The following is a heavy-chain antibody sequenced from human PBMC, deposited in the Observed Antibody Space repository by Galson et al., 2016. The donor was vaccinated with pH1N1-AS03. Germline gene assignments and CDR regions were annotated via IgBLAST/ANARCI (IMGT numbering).Heavy chain of an antibody. J-gene: IGHJ3*01. CDR2: INPYNGNT. CDR1: GYTFTTYG. CDR3: AKSEGWWAFYV. Sequence: SVKVSCKASGYTFTTYGLTWVRQAPGQGLEWMAWINPYNGNTNYAQRFQGRLTMTTDTSTSTAYMELRSLRPEDTAIYHCAKSEGWWAFYVWGQGTMVTVSS. V-gene: IGHV1-18*04. D-gene: IGHD2-8*02.